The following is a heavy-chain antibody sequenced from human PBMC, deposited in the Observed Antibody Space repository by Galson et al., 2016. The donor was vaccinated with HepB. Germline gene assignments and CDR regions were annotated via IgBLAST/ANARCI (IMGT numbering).Heavy chain of an antibody. D-gene: IGHD5-18*01. V-gene: IGHV3-66*01. CDR1: GFTVNSNY. CDR2: IYGGGTT. CDR3: ARVDTASWYGMDV. Sequence: SLRLSCAASGFTVNSNYLSWVRQAPGKGLEWVSVIYGGGTTQYADSVKGRFTTTRDNYKNTLYLQMNSLSAEDTAVYYCARVDTASWYGMDVWGQGTTVTVSS. J-gene: IGHJ6*02.